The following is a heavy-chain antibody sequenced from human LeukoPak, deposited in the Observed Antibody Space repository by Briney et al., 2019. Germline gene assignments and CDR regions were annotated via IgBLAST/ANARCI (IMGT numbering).Heavy chain of an antibody. D-gene: IGHD4-17*01. Sequence: SETLSLTCTVSGGSISTSNYYWGRIRQPPGKGLEWIGNIFYSGSTYYSPSLKSRVTISLDTSRNQFSLKLSSVTAADTAVYYCARDSNDYGDYWYFDLWGRGTLVTVSS. V-gene: IGHV4-39*07. CDR3: ARDSNDYGDYWYFDL. CDR2: IFYSGST. J-gene: IGHJ2*01. CDR1: GGSISTSNYY.